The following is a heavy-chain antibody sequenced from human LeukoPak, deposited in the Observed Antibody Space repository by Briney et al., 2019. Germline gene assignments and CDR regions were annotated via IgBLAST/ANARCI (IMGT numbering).Heavy chain of an antibody. CDR2: IYYSGST. J-gene: IGHJ4*02. V-gene: IGHV4-39*07. Sequence: PSETLSLTCTVSGGSISSSSYYWGWIRQPPGKGLEWIGSIYYSGSTYYNPSLKSRVTISVDTSKNQFSLKLSSVTAADTAVYYCARKLRFRHIDYWGQGTLVTVSS. CDR3: ARKLRFRHIDY. D-gene: IGHD3-3*01. CDR1: GGSISSSSYY.